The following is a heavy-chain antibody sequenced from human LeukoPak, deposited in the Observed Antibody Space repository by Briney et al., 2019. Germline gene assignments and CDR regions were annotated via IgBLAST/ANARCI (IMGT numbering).Heavy chain of an antibody. D-gene: IGHD6-13*01. Sequence: SETLSLTCTVSGGAITNYYWNWIRQSPGKGLEWIGTIYYSGSTYYNPSLKSRVTISVDTSKNQFSLKLTSMTAADTAFYYCARTADASSWYFFDYWGQGTLVTVSS. CDR2: IYYSGST. J-gene: IGHJ4*02. CDR3: ARTADASSWYFFDY. V-gene: IGHV4-39*01. CDR1: GGAITNYY.